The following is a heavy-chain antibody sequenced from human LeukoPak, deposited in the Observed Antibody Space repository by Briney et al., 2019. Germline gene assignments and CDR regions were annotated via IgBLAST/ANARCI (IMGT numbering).Heavy chain of an antibody. D-gene: IGHD3-22*01. J-gene: IGHJ1*01. Sequence: SETLSLTCTASGGSISSYYWSWIRQPPGKGLEWIGYIYYSGSTNYNPSLKSRVTISVDTSKNQFSLKLGSVAAADTAVYYCARAQYYYDSSGYLGFAEYFQHWGQGTLVTVSS. CDR3: ARAQYYYDSSGYLGFAEYFQH. V-gene: IGHV4-59*01. CDR2: IYYSGST. CDR1: GGSISSYY.